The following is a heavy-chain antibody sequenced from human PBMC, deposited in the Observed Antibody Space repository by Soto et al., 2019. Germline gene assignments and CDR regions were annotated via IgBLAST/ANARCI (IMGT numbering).Heavy chain of an antibody. Sequence: QVQLGQSGAEVKKPGSSVKVSCKASGGTFSSYAISWVRQAPGQGLEWLGGIIPIFGPANYAQKFQGRVTITAEESASTAYMDLSRLRSEDTAVYYCARVDYGDYGAAFDIGGKGTMVTVSS. CDR2: IIPIFGPA. V-gene: IGHV1-69*12. CDR3: ARVDYGDYGAAFDI. D-gene: IGHD4-17*01. CDR1: GGTFSSYA. J-gene: IGHJ3*02.